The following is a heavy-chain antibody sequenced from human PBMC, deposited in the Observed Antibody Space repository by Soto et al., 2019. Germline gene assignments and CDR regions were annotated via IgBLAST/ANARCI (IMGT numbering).Heavy chain of an antibody. CDR2: IISSSSYI. V-gene: IGHV3-21*01. J-gene: IGHJ4*02. CDR1: GFTFSSYS. Sequence: LRLSCAASGFTFSSYSMNWVRQAPGKGLEWVSSIISSSSYIYYADSVKGRFTISRDNAKNSLYLQMNSLRADDTAVYYCARDSSGPTPAFDYWGQGTLVTVSS. D-gene: IGHD3-22*01. CDR3: ARDSSGPTPAFDY.